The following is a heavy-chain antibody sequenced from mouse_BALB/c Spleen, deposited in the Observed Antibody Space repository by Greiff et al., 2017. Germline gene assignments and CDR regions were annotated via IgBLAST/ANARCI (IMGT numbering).Heavy chain of an antibody. J-gene: IGHJ4*01. V-gene: IGHV1S81*02. CDR2: INPSNGRT. CDR3: ARRTYGNHVFYAMDY. D-gene: IGHD2-1*01. CDR1: GYTFTSYW. Sequence: QVQLQQPGAELVKPGASVKLSCKASGYTFTSYWMHWVKQRPGQGLEWIGEINPSNGRTNYNEKFKSKATLTVDKSSSTAYMQLSSLTSEDSAVYYCARRTYGNHVFYAMDYWGQGTSVTVSS.